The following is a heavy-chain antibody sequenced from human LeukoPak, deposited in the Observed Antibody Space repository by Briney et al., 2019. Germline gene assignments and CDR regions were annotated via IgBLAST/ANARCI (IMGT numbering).Heavy chain of an antibody. D-gene: IGHD1-26*01. J-gene: IGHJ4*02. CDR2: MYYSGST. Sequence: PSETLSLTCTVSGGSISSSSYYWGWIRQPPGKGLEWIGSMYYSGSTYYNPSLKSRVTISVDTSRNQFSLKLSSVTAADTAVYYYATSSGSYYYWGQGTLVTVSS. CDR1: GGSISSSSYY. CDR3: ATSSGSYYY. V-gene: IGHV4-39*01.